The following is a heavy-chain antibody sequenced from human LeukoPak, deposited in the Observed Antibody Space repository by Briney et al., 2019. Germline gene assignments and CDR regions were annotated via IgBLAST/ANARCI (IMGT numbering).Heavy chain of an antibody. Sequence: SETLSLTCAVYGGSFSGYYWSWIRQPPGKGLEWIGEINHSGSTNYNPSLKGRVTISVDTSKNQFSLKLSSVTAADTAVYYCARGRDYYGSGSYYKAPFDYWGQGTLVTVSS. V-gene: IGHV4-34*01. D-gene: IGHD3-10*01. J-gene: IGHJ4*02. CDR3: ARGRDYYGSGSYYKAPFDY. CDR2: INHSGST. CDR1: GGSFSGYY.